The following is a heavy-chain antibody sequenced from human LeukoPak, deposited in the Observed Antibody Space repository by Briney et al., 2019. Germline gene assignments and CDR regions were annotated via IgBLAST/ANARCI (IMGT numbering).Heavy chain of an antibody. V-gene: IGHV4-4*02. Sequence: PSETLSLTCAVSGGSIISTNWWNWVRQPPGKGLEWIAEIYHSGNTNYNPSLKSRVTVSVDKSKNQFSLRLSSVTAADTAVYFCARGDYSGGYKNACDIWGQGTMVTISS. J-gene: IGHJ3*02. CDR2: IYHSGNT. CDR3: ARGDYSGGYKNACDI. CDR1: GGSIISTNW. D-gene: IGHD3-22*01.